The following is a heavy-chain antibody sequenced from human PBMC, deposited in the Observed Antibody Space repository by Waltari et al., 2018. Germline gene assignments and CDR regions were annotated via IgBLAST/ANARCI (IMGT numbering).Heavy chain of an antibody. CDR1: GYTFTGHY. Sequence: QVQLVQSGAEVKKPGASVKVSCKASGYTFTGHYLPWVRQAPGQGLEWMGWINPNSGGTNYAQKFQGRVTMTRDTSISTAYMELSRLRSDDTAVYYCARGEVPQWLGAFDIWGQGTMVTVSS. D-gene: IGHD6-19*01. CDR2: INPNSGGT. J-gene: IGHJ3*02. V-gene: IGHV1-2*02. CDR3: ARGEVPQWLGAFDI.